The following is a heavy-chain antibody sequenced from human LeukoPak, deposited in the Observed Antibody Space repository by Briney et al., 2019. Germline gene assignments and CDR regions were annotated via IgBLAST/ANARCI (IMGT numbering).Heavy chain of an antibody. CDR2: MNPSGST. Sequence: SETLSLTCAVYGGSFSGYYWTWIRQTPEKGLEWIGEMNPSGSTNYNPSLKSRVTISVDTSKNQFSLELSSVTAADTAVYYCARGRQDVTMIVVVMTAVSYYLDVWGKGTTVTVS. D-gene: IGHD3-22*01. CDR1: GGSFSGYY. CDR3: ARGRQDVTMIVVVMTAVSYYLDV. J-gene: IGHJ6*03. V-gene: IGHV4-34*01.